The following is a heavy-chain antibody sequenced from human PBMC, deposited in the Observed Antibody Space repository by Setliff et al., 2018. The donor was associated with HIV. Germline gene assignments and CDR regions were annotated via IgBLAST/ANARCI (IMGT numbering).Heavy chain of an antibody. CDR1: GGSISSSSYY. D-gene: IGHD2-21*02. J-gene: IGHJ4*02. V-gene: IGHV4-39*07. CDR2: IPYSGST. Sequence: PSETLSLTCTVSGGSISSSSYYWGWIRQPPGKGLEWIVSIPYSGSTYYNPSPKSRVSLTVDTSKNQFSLNLSSVTAADTAVYSCARSPVVTPEYYFDYWCQGTLVTVSS. CDR3: ARSPVVTPEYYFDY.